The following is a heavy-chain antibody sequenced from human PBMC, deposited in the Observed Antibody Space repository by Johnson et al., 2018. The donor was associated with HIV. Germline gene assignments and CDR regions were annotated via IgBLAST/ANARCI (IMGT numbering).Heavy chain of an antibody. D-gene: IGHD2-15*01. V-gene: IGHV3-23*04. CDR3: ARDLLGYCTGGSCYSVVEAFDI. Sequence: VQLVESGGGLVQPGGSLRLSCAASGLTFSSYAMSWVRQAPGKGLEWVSSISGSGGSTYYADSVKGRFTISRDNSKNTLYLQMHSLRAEDTAMYYCARDLLGYCTGGSCYSVVEAFDIWGQGTMVTVS. J-gene: IGHJ3*02. CDR1: GLTFSSYA. CDR2: ISGSGGST.